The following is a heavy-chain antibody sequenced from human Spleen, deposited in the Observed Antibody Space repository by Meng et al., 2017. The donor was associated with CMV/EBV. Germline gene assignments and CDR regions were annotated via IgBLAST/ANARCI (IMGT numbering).Heavy chain of an antibody. CDR1: GFSFSSYG. CDR2: LQSDGAIE. V-gene: IGHV3-30*02. Sequence: GGSLRISRAASGFSFSSYGMHWVRQAPGKGLEWVAYLQSDGAIEYYADSMKGRFTISRDNSKNTLYLQMHSLRPEDTAVYYCAKSRREGSYHGLYYYYDMDVWGQGTTVTVSS. CDR3: AKSRREGSYHGLYYYYDMDV. J-gene: IGHJ6*02. D-gene: IGHD3-16*02.